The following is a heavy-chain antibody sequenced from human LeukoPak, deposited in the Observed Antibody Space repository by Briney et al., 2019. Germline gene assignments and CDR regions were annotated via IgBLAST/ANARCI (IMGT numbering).Heavy chain of an antibody. D-gene: IGHD3-22*01. J-gene: IGHJ4*02. CDR3: ARAPVVVVIGYFDY. CDR1: GFTFSSYS. V-gene: IGHV3-21*01. CDR2: ISSSSSYI. Sequence: PGGSLRLSCAASGFTFSSYSMNWVHQAPGKGLEWVSSISSSSSYIYYADSVKGRFTISRDNAKNSLYLQMNSLRAEDTAVYYCARAPVVVVIGYFDYWGQGTLVTVSS.